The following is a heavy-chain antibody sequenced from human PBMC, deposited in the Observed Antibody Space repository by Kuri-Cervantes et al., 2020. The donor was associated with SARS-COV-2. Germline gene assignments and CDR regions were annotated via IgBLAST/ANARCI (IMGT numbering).Heavy chain of an antibody. J-gene: IGHJ4*02. D-gene: IGHD3-22*01. CDR1: GFTFSSYS. CDR3: ARGDYFDNNGYYFLRRPPPQPDY. V-gene: IGHV3-21*01. CDR2: IAGDKDYI. Sequence: GGSLRLSCVTSGFTFSSYSMNWVRQTPGGELEWVSSIAGDKDYIHYAASVEGRFVLSRNNAKNSVFLQMSSLRGEDTAVYYCARGDYFDNNGYYFLRRPPPQPDYWGQGTLVTVSS.